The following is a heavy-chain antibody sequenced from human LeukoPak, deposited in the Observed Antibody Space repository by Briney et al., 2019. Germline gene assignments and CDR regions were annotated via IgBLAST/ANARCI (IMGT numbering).Heavy chain of an antibody. D-gene: IGHD2-2*01. CDR2: INPNSGGT. CDR3: ARDLSTIPNWFDP. CDR1: GYTFTGYY. Sequence: ASVKVSCKASGYTFTGYYMHWVRQAPGQGLEWMGWINPNSGGTNYAQRFQGRVTMTRDTFISTAYMELSRLRSDDTAVYYCARDLSTIPNWFDPWGQGTLVTVSS. J-gene: IGHJ5*02. V-gene: IGHV1-2*02.